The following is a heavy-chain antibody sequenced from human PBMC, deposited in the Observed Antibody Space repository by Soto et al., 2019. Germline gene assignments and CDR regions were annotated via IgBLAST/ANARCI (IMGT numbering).Heavy chain of an antibody. CDR2: MNPNSGNT. V-gene: IGHV1-8*01. CDR1: GYTFTSYD. CDR3: ASNLVAAATDDAFDI. Sequence: ASVKVSCKASGYTFTSYDINWVRQATGQGLEWMGWMNPNSGNTGYAQKFQGRVTMTRNTSISTAYMELSSLRSEDTAVYYCASNLVAAATDDAFDIWGQGTMVTVSS. J-gene: IGHJ3*02. D-gene: IGHD6-13*01.